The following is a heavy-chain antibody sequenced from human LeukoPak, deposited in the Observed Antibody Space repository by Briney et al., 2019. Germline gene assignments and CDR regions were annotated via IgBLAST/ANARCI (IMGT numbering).Heavy chain of an antibody. CDR1: GFTFSSYS. CDR2: ISSSSSTI. J-gene: IGHJ5*02. CDR3: ARDATIYLSDWFDP. D-gene: IGHD3-9*01. Sequence: PGGSLRLSCAASGFTFSSYSMNWVRQAPGKGLEWVSYISSSSSTIYYADSVKGRFTISRDNAKNTLYLQMNILRAEDTAVYYCARDATIYLSDWFDPWGQGTLVTVSS. V-gene: IGHV3-48*01.